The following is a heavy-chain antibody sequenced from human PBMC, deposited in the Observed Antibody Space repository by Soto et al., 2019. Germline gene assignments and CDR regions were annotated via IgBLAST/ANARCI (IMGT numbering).Heavy chain of an antibody. D-gene: IGHD6-19*01. CDR3: ARGRWSSGWYGLDY. V-gene: IGHV4-34*01. CDR1: GGSFSGYY. Sequence: SETLSLTCAVYGGSFSGYYWSWIRQPPGKGLEWIGEINHSGSTNYNPSLKSRVTISVDTSKNQFSLKLSSVTAADTAVYYCARGRWSSGWYGLDYWGQGTLVTVSS. J-gene: IGHJ4*02. CDR2: INHSGST.